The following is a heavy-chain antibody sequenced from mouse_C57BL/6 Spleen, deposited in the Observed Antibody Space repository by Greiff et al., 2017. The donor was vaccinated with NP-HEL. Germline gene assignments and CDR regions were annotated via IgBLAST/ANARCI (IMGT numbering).Heavy chain of an antibody. Sequence: EVKLEESGGDLVKPGGSLKLSCAASGFTFSSYGMSWVRQTPDKRLEWVATISSGGSYTYYPDSVKGRFTISRDNAKNTLYLQMSSLKSEDTAMYYCARLSHYYGSSHFDYWGQGTTLTVSS. CDR2: ISSGGSYT. J-gene: IGHJ2*01. CDR1: GFTFSSYG. CDR3: ARLSHYYGSSHFDY. D-gene: IGHD1-1*01. V-gene: IGHV5-6*02.